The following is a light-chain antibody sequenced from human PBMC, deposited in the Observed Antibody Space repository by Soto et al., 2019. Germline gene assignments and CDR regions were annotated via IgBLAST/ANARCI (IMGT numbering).Light chain of an antibody. CDR1: QSVTSSY. Sequence: EIVLTQSPGTLSLSPGERATLSCRASQSVTSSYLAWYQHKPGQAPRLLIYGASRRATGIPDRFGGSGSGTDFTLTISRLEPEDFAVYYCQQYGTSPRTFGQGTKVDIK. J-gene: IGKJ1*01. CDR2: GAS. CDR3: QQYGTSPRT. V-gene: IGKV3-20*01.